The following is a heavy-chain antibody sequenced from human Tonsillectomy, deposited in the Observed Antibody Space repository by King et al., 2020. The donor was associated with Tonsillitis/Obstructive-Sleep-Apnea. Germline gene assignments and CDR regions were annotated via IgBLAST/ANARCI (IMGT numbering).Heavy chain of an antibody. CDR1: GGSISSYY. V-gene: IGHV4-59*01. CDR2: IYYSGST. J-gene: IGHJ5*02. D-gene: IGHD2-2*01. Sequence: QLQESGPGLVKPSETLSLTCTVSGGSISSYYWSWIRQPPGKGLEWIGYIYYSGSTNYNPSLKSRVTISVDTSKNQFSLKLSSVTAADTAVYYCAREASWGDDIWFDPWGQGTLVTVSS. CDR3: AREASWGDDIWFDP.